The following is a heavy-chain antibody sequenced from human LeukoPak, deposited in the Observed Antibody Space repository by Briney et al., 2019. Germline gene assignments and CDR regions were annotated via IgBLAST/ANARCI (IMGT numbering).Heavy chain of an antibody. Sequence: SETLSLTCTVSGGSIGSGGYYWSWIRQHPGKGLEWIGYIYYSGSTYYNPSLKSRVTISVDTSKNQFSLKLSSVTAADTAVYYCARVVRLYYFDYWGQGTLVTVSS. CDR1: GGSIGSGGYY. J-gene: IGHJ4*02. CDR2: IYYSGST. V-gene: IGHV4-31*03. CDR3: ARVVRLYYFDY. D-gene: IGHD4-23*01.